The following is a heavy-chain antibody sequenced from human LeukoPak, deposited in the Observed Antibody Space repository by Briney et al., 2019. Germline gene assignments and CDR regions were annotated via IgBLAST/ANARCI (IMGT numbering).Heavy chain of an antibody. CDR2: ISGSGGST. Sequence: PGGSLRLSCAASGFTFSSYAMSWVRQAPGKGLEWVSAISGSGGSTYYADSVKGRFTISRDNSKNTLYLQMNSLRAEDTAVYYCAKEGYYYDSSGYYYGGAFDIWGQGTMVTVSS. D-gene: IGHD3-22*01. CDR1: GFTFSSYA. J-gene: IGHJ3*02. V-gene: IGHV3-23*01. CDR3: AKEGYYYDSSGYYYGGAFDI.